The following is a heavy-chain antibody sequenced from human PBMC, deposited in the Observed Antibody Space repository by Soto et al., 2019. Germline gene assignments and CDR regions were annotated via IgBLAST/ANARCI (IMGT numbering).Heavy chain of an antibody. V-gene: IGHV1-69*02. D-gene: IGHD3-10*01. CDR3: ATSYGSGYRAFDY. Sequence: QVQLVQSGAELKKPGSSVKVSCRASGDTFSFYTINWVRQAPGLGLEWMGRVNPILSMSNYAQKFQGRVTMTVDKSTSTAYMELRSLRSEDTAFYYCATSYGSGYRAFDYWGQGVLVTVSS. CDR1: GDTFSFYT. CDR2: VNPILSMS. J-gene: IGHJ4*02.